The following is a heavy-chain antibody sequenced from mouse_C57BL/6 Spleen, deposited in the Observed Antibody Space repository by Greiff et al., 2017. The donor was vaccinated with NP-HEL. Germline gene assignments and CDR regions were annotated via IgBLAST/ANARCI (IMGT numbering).Heavy chain of an antibody. Sequence: EVMLVESEGGLVQPGSSMKLSCTASGFTFSDYYMAWVRQVPEKGLEWVANINYDGSSTYYLDSLTSRFIISRDNAKNILYLQMSSLKSEDTATYYCARTTMITTTGLYFDYWGQGTTLTVSS. J-gene: IGHJ2*01. V-gene: IGHV5-16*01. CDR3: ARTTMITTTGLYFDY. D-gene: IGHD2-4*01. CDR1: GFTFSDYY. CDR2: INYDGSST.